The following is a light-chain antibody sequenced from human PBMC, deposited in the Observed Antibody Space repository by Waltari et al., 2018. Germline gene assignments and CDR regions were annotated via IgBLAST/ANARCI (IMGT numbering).Light chain of an antibody. J-gene: IGKJ4*01. CDR2: AAS. V-gene: IGKV1-39*01. CDR1: QSISSY. CDR3: QQSYSTVLT. Sequence: DIQMTQSPSSLSASVGDSVTITCRASQSISSYLHWYQQKPGKAPKLLIYAASSLQSGVPSMFSGSGSGTDFTLTISSLQPEDFATYYCQQSYSTVLTFGGGTKVEIK.